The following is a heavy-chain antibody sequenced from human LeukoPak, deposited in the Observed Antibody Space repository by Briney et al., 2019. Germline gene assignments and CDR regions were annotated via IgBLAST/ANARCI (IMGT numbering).Heavy chain of an antibody. V-gene: IGHV3-7*01. Sequence: GGSLRLSCAASGFTFSSYWMSWVRQAPGKGLEWVANIKQDGSEKYYVDSVKGRFTISRDNAKNSLYLQMNSLRAEDTAVYYCARKRGGSGSYYLFDYWGQGTLVTVSS. CDR1: GFTFSSYW. CDR3: ARKRGGSGSYYLFDY. CDR2: IKQDGSEK. J-gene: IGHJ4*02. D-gene: IGHD3-10*01.